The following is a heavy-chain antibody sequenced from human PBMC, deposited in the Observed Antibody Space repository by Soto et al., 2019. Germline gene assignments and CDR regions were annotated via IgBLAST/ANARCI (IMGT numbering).Heavy chain of an antibody. J-gene: IGHJ5*02. D-gene: IGHD3-16*02. Sequence: GGSLRLSCAAPWFTSSRIWMSWVRPAPGKGLEWVANIKHDGSEKYYVDSVKGRFTISRDNAENSLYLQMNSLRAEDTAVYYCARDVSYRGFDYFDPWGQGTLVTVSS. V-gene: IGHV3-7*05. CDR1: WFTSSRIW. CDR2: IKHDGSEK. CDR3: ARDVSYRGFDYFDP.